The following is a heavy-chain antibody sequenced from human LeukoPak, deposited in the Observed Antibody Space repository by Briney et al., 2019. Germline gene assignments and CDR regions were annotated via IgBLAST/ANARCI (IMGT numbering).Heavy chain of an antibody. D-gene: IGHD5-12*01. Sequence: VGSLRLSRAASGFTFSSYWMSWVRQAPGKGLEWVANIKQDGSEKYYVDSVKGRFTISRDSAKNSLYLQMNSLRAEDTAVYYCAKDRRALSSGYGPSDHWGQGTLVTVSS. CDR1: GFTFSSYW. J-gene: IGHJ4*02. CDR3: AKDRRALSSGYGPSDH. CDR2: IKQDGSEK. V-gene: IGHV3-7*01.